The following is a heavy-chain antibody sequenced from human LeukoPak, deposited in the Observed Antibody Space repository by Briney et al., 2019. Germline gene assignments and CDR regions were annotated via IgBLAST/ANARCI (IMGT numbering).Heavy chain of an antibody. CDR3: DKGAYKDHEPTFDN. Sequence: GGSLRLSCAASGFTFDDYAMHWVRQAPGKGLEWVSGISWNSGSIGYADSVKGRFTISRDNAKNSLYLQMNSRRAEDTALYYFDKGAYKDHEPTFDNWGQEPLVTVAS. CDR2: ISWNSGSI. J-gene: IGHJ4*02. V-gene: IGHV3-9*01. D-gene: IGHD1-1*01. CDR1: GFTFDDYA.